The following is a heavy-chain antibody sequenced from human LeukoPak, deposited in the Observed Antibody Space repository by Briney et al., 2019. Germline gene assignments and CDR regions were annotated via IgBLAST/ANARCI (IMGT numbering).Heavy chain of an antibody. CDR3: TTGTWIQLWLADY. Sequence: EGSLRLSCAASGFTFNNAWMSWVRQAPGKGLEWVGHVKSKTDGGTTDYATPVKGRFSISRDDSKNTLFLQMNSLKAEDTAVYYCTTGTWIQLWLADYWGQGTLVTVSS. V-gene: IGHV3-15*01. J-gene: IGHJ4*02. CDR1: GFTFNNAW. CDR2: VKSKTDGGTT. D-gene: IGHD5-18*01.